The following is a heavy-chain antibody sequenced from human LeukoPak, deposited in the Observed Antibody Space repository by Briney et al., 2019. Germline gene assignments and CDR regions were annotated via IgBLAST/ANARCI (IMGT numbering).Heavy chain of an antibody. CDR1: GGTFSSYA. J-gene: IGHJ4*02. CDR3: AAVEMATIRWYFDY. D-gene: IGHD5-24*01. Sequence: SVKVSCKASGGTFSSYAISWVRQAPGQGLEWMGGIIPIFGTANYAQKFQGRVTITTDESTSTAYMELSSLRSEDTAVYYCAAVEMATIRWYFDYGGQGTLVTVSS. V-gene: IGHV1-69*05. CDR2: IIPIFGTA.